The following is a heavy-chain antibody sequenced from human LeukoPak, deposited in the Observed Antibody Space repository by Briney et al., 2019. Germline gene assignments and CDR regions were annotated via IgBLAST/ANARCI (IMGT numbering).Heavy chain of an antibody. Sequence: ASVKVSCKASGYTFTSYGITWVRQAPGQGLEWMGWISAYNGNTNYGQKLQGRVTMTTDTSTSKAYMELRSLRSDDTAVYYCARVHLVEVEAATSWFGPWGQGTLVTVSS. CDR2: ISAYNGNT. J-gene: IGHJ5*02. CDR1: GYTFTSYG. V-gene: IGHV1-18*01. D-gene: IGHD2-15*01. CDR3: ARVHLVEVEAATSWFGP.